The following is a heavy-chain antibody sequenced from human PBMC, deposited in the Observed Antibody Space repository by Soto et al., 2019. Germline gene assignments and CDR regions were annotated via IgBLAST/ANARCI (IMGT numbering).Heavy chain of an antibody. CDR1: GGSISSGGYY. V-gene: IGHV4-31*03. D-gene: IGHD5-12*01. CDR2: IYYSGST. J-gene: IGHJ4*02. Sequence: SETLSLTCTVSGGSISSGGYYWSRIRQHPGKGLEWIGNIYYSGSTYYNPSLKSRVTISVDTSKNQFSLKLSSVTAADTAVYYCARGGWLQLRYFDYWGQGTLVTVSS. CDR3: ARGGWLQLRYFDY.